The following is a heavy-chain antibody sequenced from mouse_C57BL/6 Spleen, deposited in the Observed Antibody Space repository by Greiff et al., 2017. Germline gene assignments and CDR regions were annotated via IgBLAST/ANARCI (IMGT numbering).Heavy chain of an antibody. D-gene: IGHD2-3*01. Sequence: AQLQQSGAELVRPGASVTLSCKASGYTFTDYEMHWVKQTPVHGLEWIGAIDPETGGTAYNQKFKGKAILTADKSSSTAYMELRSLTSEDSTVYYCTRRGLYYGYYEDYFDYWGQGTTLTVSS. V-gene: IGHV1-15*01. CDR3: TRRGLYYGYYEDYFDY. J-gene: IGHJ2*01. CDR1: GYTFTDYE. CDR2: IDPETGGT.